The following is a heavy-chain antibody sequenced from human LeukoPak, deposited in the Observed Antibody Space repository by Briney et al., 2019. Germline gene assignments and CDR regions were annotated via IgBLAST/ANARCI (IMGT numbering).Heavy chain of an antibody. V-gene: IGHV4-59*01. CDR2: IYYSGST. CDR1: GGSISTYY. D-gene: IGHD3-3*02. J-gene: IGHJ5*02. Sequence: SETLSLTCTVSGGSISTYYWSWIRQPPGKGLEWIGYIYYSGSTSYNPSLKSRVTISVDTSKNQFSLKLSSVTAADTAVYYCARVRSISLFDPWGQGTLVTVSS. CDR3: ARVRSISLFDP.